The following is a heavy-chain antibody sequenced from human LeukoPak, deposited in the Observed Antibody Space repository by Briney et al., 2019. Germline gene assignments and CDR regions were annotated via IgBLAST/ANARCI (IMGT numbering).Heavy chain of an antibody. CDR2: IYHSGST. V-gene: IGHV4-4*02. CDR1: GGSISSSNW. D-gene: IGHD3-3*01. Sequence: SETLSLTCAVSGGSISSSNWWSWVRQPPGKGLEWIGEIYHSGSTYYNPSLKSRVTISVDTSKNQFSLKVSSVTAADTAVYYCARVVFLPNYFYYMDVWGKGTTVTVSS. J-gene: IGHJ6*03. CDR3: ARVVFLPNYFYYMDV.